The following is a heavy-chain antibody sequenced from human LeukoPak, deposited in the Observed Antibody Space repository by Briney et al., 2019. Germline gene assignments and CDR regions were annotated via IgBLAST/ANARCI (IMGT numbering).Heavy chain of an antibody. CDR2: IYYSGST. J-gene: IGHJ3*02. CDR3: ARDRGMVRGSPDAFDI. V-gene: IGHV4-59*12. CDR1: GGSISSYY. Sequence: PSETLSLTCTVSGGSISSYYWSWIRQPPGKGLEWIGYIYYSGSTNYNPSLKSRVTISVDTSKNQFSLKLSSVTAADTAVYYCARDRGMVRGSPDAFDIWGQGTMVTVSS. D-gene: IGHD3-10*01.